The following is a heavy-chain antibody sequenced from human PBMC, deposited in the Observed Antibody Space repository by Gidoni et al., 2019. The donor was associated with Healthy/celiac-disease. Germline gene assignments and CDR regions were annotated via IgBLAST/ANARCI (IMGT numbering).Heavy chain of an antibody. V-gene: IGHV3-30*04. Sequence: QVQLVESGGGVVQPGRSLRISCAASGFTFSSYAMHWVRQAPGKGLEWVAVISYDGSNKYYADSVKGRFTISRDNSKNTLYLQMNSLRAEDTAVYYCARDPAVTIFGVALNWGQGTLVTVSS. CDR2: ISYDGSNK. J-gene: IGHJ4*02. CDR3: ARDPAVTIFGVALN. CDR1: GFTFSSYA. D-gene: IGHD3-3*01.